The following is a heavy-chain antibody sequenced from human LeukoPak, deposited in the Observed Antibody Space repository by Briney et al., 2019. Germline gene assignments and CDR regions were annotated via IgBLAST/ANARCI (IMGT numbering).Heavy chain of an antibody. D-gene: IGHD5-12*01. CDR3: ANLMRGYSGYADY. CDR2: INPNSGGT. Sequence: ASVKVSCKASGYTFTGYYMHWVRQAPGQGLEWMGWINPNSGGTNYAQKFQGRVTMTRDTSISTAYMELSRLRSDDTAVYCCANLMRGYSGYADYWGQGTLVTVSS. J-gene: IGHJ4*02. V-gene: IGHV1-2*02. CDR1: GYTFTGYY.